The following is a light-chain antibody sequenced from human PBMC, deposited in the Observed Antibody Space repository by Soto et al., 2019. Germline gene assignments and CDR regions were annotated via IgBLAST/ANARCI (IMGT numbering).Light chain of an antibody. CDR1: SSDVGSYNL. J-gene: IGLJ3*02. Sequence: QSVLAQPASVSGSPRQSITISCTGSSSDVGSYNLVSWYQHHADKAPKLIIYEGTKRPSGVSYRFSGSKSGNTASLTISGLQAEDEADYYCCSYADTTTLVFGGGTKLTVL. CDR3: CSYADTTTLV. CDR2: EGT. V-gene: IGLV2-23*01.